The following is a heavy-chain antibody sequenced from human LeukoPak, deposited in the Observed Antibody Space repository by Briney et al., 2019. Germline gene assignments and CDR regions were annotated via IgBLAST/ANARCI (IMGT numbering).Heavy chain of an antibody. V-gene: IGHV4-34*01. J-gene: IGHJ4*02. CDR3: ARGIWQQLFGY. CDR2: INHSGST. D-gene: IGHD6-13*01. CDR1: GESFSAYY. Sequence: SETLSLTCAVYGESFSAYYWTWLRQPPGKGLEWVGEINHSGSTNYNPSLKSRVTISVDTSKNQFSLKLSSVTAADTAVYYCARGIWQQLFGYWGQGTLVTVSS.